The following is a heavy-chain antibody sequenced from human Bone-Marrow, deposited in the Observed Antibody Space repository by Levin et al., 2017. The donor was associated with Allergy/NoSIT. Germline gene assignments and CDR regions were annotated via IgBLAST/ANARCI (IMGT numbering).Heavy chain of an antibody. J-gene: IGHJ3*02. D-gene: IGHD3-10*01. CDR3: TKDRGYGSGTYGTFEI. V-gene: IGHV3-23*01. Sequence: PGGSLRLSCTASGFTFGNYGMNWVRQAPGKGLEWVAGISGGGSNTYYADSVKGRFSISRDNSQSTLFLQLNSLRADDTAVYYCTKDRGYGSGTYGTFEIWGQGTVVTVSS. CDR2: ISGGGSNT. CDR1: GFTFGNYG.